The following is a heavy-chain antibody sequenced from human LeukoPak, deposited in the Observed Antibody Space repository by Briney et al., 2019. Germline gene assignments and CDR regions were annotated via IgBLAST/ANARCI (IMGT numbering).Heavy chain of an antibody. CDR3: ARRHYDILTGYYRYYFDY. V-gene: IGHV3-23*01. CDR2: ISGSGGST. CDR1: GFTFSSYG. D-gene: IGHD3-9*01. J-gene: IGHJ4*02. Sequence: GGSLRLSCAASGFTFSSYGMSWVRQAPGKGLEWVSAISGSGGSTYYADSVKGRFTISRDNSKNTLYLQMNSLRAEDTAVYYCARRHYDILTGYYRYYFDYWGQGTLVTVSS.